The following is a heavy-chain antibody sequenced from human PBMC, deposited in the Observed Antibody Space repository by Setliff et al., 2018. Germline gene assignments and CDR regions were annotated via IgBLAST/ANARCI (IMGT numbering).Heavy chain of an antibody. CDR2: IIPILGIA. CDR1: GGTFSRYA. D-gene: IGHD2-15*01. Sequence: SVKVSCKASGGTFSRYAINWVRQAPGQGLEWMGGIIPILGIANYAQKFQGRVTITADKSTSTAYMELSSLRSEDTAVYYCARRYCSGGSCLEYYYYGMDVWGQGTTVTVSS. J-gene: IGHJ6*02. CDR3: ARRYCSGGSCLEYYYYGMDV. V-gene: IGHV1-69*10.